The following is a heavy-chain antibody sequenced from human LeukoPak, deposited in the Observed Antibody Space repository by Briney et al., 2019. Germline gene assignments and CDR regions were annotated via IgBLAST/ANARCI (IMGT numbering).Heavy chain of an antibody. Sequence: PSETLSLTCTVSGGSISSYYWSWIRQPPGKGLEWIGYIYYSGSTNYNPSLKSRVTISVDTSKNQFSLKVRSVTAADTAVYYCARESQSSGWFDYWGQGTLVTVSS. CDR2: IYYSGST. V-gene: IGHV4-59*01. D-gene: IGHD6-19*01. CDR1: GGSISSYY. J-gene: IGHJ4*02. CDR3: ARESQSSGWFDY.